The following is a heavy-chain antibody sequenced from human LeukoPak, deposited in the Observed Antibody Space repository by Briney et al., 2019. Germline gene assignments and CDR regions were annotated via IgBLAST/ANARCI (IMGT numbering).Heavy chain of an antibody. CDR2: IYYSGST. CDR3: ARVNLYDSSGYYNYFHDY. V-gene: IGHV4-59*12. CDR1: GGSISSYY. D-gene: IGHD3-22*01. Sequence: SETLSLTCTVSGGSISSYYWSWIRQPPGKGLEWIGYIYYSGSTNYNPSLKSRVTISVDTSKNQFSLKLSSVTAADTAVYYCARVNLYDSSGYYNYFHDYWGQGTLVTVSS. J-gene: IGHJ4*02.